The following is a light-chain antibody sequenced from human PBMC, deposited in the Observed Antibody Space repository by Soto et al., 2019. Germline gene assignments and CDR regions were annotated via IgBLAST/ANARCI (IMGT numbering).Light chain of an antibody. CDR1: QSISSW. CDR3: QHYNSYSEA. Sequence: DIQMTQSPSTLSASVGDRVTITCRASQSISSWLAWYQQKPGKAPKLLIYDASSLESGVPSRFSGSGSGTDFHLNISSLQPDDFATYYCQHYNSYSEAFGQGTKVDIK. J-gene: IGKJ1*01. CDR2: DAS. V-gene: IGKV1-5*01.